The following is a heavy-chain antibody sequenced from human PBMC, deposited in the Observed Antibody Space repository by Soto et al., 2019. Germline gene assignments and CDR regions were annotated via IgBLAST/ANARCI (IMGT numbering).Heavy chain of an antibody. Sequence: GSVKGSCKASGYPFTSYDINLVRQATGQGLEWMGWMNPNSGNTGYAQKFQGRVTMTRNTSISTAYMELSSLRSEDTAVYYCARAGYSSSWLNWFDPWGQGTLVTVSS. CDR2: MNPNSGNT. CDR1: GYPFTSYD. V-gene: IGHV1-8*01. D-gene: IGHD6-13*01. J-gene: IGHJ5*02. CDR3: ARAGYSSSWLNWFDP.